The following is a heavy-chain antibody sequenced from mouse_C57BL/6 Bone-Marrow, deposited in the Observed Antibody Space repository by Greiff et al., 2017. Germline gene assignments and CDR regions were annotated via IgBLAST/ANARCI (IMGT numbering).Heavy chain of an antibody. CDR2: INPSTGGT. CDR1: GYSFTGYY. V-gene: IGHV1-42*01. CDR3: AGEDYYSNYFDY. J-gene: IGHJ2*01. D-gene: IGHD2-5*01. Sequence: VQLQQSGPELVKPGASVKISCKASGYSFTGYYMNWVKQSPEKSLEWIGEINPSTGGTTYNQKFKAKATLTVDKSSSTAYMQLKSLTSEDSAVYYCAGEDYYSNYFDYWGQGTTLTVSS.